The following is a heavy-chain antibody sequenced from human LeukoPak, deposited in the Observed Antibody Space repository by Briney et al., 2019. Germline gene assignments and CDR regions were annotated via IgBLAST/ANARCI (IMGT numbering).Heavy chain of an antibody. J-gene: IGHJ4*02. Sequence: PSETLSLTCSVSGGSIHTYYWTWIRQPPWKGLEWIGDVYYSGTTYYNPSLKSRVTISVDTSKNQFSLKLSSVTAADTAVYYCAREGDGYNFDYWGQGTLVTVSS. D-gene: IGHD5-24*01. CDR2: VYYSGTT. CDR1: GGSIHTYY. CDR3: AREGDGYNFDY. V-gene: IGHV4-59*12.